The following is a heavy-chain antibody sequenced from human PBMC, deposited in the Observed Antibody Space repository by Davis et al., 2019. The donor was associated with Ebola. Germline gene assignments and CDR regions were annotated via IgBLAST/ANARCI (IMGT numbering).Heavy chain of an antibody. D-gene: IGHD3-3*01. V-gene: IGHV4-59*08. CDR3: ARHMWYYDFWNGAYYYYYGMDV. Sequence: SETLSLTCTVSGGSISSYYWSWIRQPPGKGLEWIGYIYYSGSTNYNPSLKSRVTISVDTSKKQFSLKLSSVTAADTAVYYCARHMWYYDFWNGAYYYYYGMDVWGQGTTVTVSS. J-gene: IGHJ6*02. CDR2: IYYSGST. CDR1: GGSISSYY.